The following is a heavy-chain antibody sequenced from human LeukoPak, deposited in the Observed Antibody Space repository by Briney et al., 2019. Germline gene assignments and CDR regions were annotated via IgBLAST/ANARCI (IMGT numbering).Heavy chain of an antibody. CDR3: ARDRWFGELLYQRSLGY. V-gene: IGHV1-2*06. CDR2: INPNSGGT. D-gene: IGHD3-10*01. J-gene: IGHJ4*02. CDR1: GYTFTGYY. Sequence: ASVKVSCKASGYTFTGYYMHWVPQAPGQGREWMGRINPNSGGTNYAQKFQGRVTMTRDTSISTAYMELSRLRSDDTAVYYCARDRWFGELLYQRSLGYWGQGTLVTVSS.